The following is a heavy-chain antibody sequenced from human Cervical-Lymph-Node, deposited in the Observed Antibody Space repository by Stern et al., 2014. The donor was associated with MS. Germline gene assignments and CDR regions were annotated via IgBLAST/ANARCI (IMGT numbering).Heavy chain of an antibody. CDR2: ISSSGGTI. D-gene: IGHD6-6*01. CDR1: GFTFSDYY. J-gene: IGHJ4*02. V-gene: IGHV3-11*01. Sequence: VQLVESGGGLVKPGGSLRLSCAASGFTFSDYYMSWIRQAPGKGLEWISYISSSGGTIFYADSVKGRFTISRDNAKNSLYLQMNSLRAEDTAVYYCVRGIAARNPIFDYWGQGTLVTVSS. CDR3: VRGIAARNPIFDY.